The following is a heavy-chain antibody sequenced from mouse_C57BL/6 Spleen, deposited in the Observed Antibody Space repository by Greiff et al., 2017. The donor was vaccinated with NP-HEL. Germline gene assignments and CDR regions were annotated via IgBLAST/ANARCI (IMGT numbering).Heavy chain of an antibody. Sequence: VQLQQPGAELVMPGASVRLPCKPSASTFPSSWMHWVRRRPGQGLGWIGEFVPSDSYTNYNQKFKGKSTLTVDKSSSTADMQLSSLTSEDSAVYYCARGRTAQASWFAYWGQGTLVTVSA. CDR2: FVPSDSYT. CDR3: ARGRTAQASWFAY. J-gene: IGHJ3*01. V-gene: IGHV1-69*01. CDR1: ASTFPSSW. D-gene: IGHD3-2*02.